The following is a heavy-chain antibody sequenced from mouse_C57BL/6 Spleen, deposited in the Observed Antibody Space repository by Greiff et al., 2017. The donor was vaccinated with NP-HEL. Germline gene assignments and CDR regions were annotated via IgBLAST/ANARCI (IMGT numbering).Heavy chain of an antibody. V-gene: IGHV14-2*01. CDR2: IDPEDGET. J-gene: IGHJ2*01. D-gene: IGHD2-1*01. CDR1: GFNIKDYY. Sequence: VQLKQSGAELVKPGASVKLSCTASGFNIKDYYMHWVKQRTEQGLEWIGRIDPEDGETKYAPKFQGKATITADTSSNTAYLQLSSLTSEDTAVYYGARSSFYYCNYVGYLDYWGQGTTLTVSS. CDR3: ARSSFYYCNYVGYLDY.